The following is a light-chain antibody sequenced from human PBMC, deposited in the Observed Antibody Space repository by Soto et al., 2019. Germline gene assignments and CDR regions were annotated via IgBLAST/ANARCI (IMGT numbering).Light chain of an antibody. J-gene: IGKJ2*01. Sequence: EIVLTQSPGTLSLSPGERATLSCRASQSVSSSYLAWYQQKPGQAPRLLIYGASSRATGIHDRFSGSGSGTDFTLTISRLEPKDFAVYYCQQYGSSPNTFGEGTKLETK. CDR1: QSVSSSY. CDR3: QQYGSSPNT. CDR2: GAS. V-gene: IGKV3-20*01.